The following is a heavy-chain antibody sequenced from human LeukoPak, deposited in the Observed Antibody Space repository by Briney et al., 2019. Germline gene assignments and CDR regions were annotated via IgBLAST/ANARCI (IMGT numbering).Heavy chain of an antibody. V-gene: IGHV4-34*01. Sequence: GSLRLSCAASGSTFSIYAMSWVRQPPGKGLEWIGEINHSGSTNYNPSLESRVTISVDTSKNQFSLKLSSVTAADTAVYYCARGLLKSYYYGSGTEKRGYFQHWGQGTLVTVSS. J-gene: IGHJ1*01. CDR2: INHSGST. D-gene: IGHD3-10*01. CDR1: GSTFSIYA. CDR3: ARGLLKSYYYGSGTEKRGYFQH.